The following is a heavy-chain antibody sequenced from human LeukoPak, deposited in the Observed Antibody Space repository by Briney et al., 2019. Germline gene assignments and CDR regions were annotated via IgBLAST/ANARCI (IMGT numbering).Heavy chain of an antibody. Sequence: GGSLRLSCAASGFTFSSYGMHWVRQAPGKGLEWMAFIRYGGNNKYYADSVKGRFTVSRDNSKNTLYLQMNSLRAEDTAVYYCAKDPPLTGTTNPVYYFVQGTLVTVSS. J-gene: IGHJ4*02. CDR3: AKDPPLTGTTNPVYY. V-gene: IGHV3-30*02. D-gene: IGHD1-20*01. CDR1: GFTFSSYG. CDR2: IRYGGNNK.